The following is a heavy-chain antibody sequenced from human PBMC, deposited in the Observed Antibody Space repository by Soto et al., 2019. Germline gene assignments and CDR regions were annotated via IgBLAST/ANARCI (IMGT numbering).Heavy chain of an antibody. Sequence: QVQLVQSGAEVKRPGSSVKVSCESSGDTFNSYVISWVRQAPGQGLEWMGGIIPIIGMTHYAQKFQGRVTISALSSTGTAYMELSNLGFEDTALYYCSRESVGVKGVDHWGQGTLVTVSS. CDR2: IIPIIGMT. J-gene: IGHJ4*02. CDR1: GDTFNSYV. V-gene: IGHV1-69*17. D-gene: IGHD3-16*01. CDR3: SRESVGVKGVDH.